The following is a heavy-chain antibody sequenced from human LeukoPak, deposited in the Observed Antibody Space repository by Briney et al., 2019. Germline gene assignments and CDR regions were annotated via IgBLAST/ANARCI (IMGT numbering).Heavy chain of an antibody. J-gene: IGHJ4*02. CDR1: GFTFSSYS. CDR2: ISSSSSCI. CDR3: ASLKWEPPVP. Sequence: GGSLRLSCAASGFTFSSYSVNWFRQAPGKGLEWVSSISSSSSCIYYADSVKGRFTISRDNAKNSLYLQMNSLRAEDTAVYYCASLKWEPPVPWGQGTLVTVSS. D-gene: IGHD1-26*01. V-gene: IGHV3-21*01.